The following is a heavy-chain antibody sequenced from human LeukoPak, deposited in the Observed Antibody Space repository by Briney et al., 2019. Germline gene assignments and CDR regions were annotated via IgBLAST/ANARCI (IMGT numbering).Heavy chain of an antibody. CDR2: IIPIFGKA. V-gene: IGHV1-69*04. D-gene: IGHD6-19*01. CDR1: GGTFSSYA. Sequence: SVKVSCKASGGTFSSYAISWVRQAPGQGLEWMGRIIPIFGKANYAQKFQGRVTITADKSTSTAYMELSSLRSEDTAVYYCARSLIAVAGTGSDWGQGTLVTVSS. J-gene: IGHJ4*02. CDR3: ARSLIAVAGTGSD.